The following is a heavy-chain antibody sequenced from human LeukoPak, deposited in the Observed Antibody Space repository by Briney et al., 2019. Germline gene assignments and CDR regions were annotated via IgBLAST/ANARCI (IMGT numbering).Heavy chain of an antibody. Sequence: SETLSLTCAVSGGSLSSSNWWSWVRQPPGKGLEWIGEIYHSGSTNYNPSLKSRVTISVDKSKNQFSLKLSSVTAADTAVYYCARYSSSNGRYYFDYWGQGTLVTVSS. V-gene: IGHV4-4*02. D-gene: IGHD6-6*01. CDR1: GGSLSSSNW. CDR3: ARYSSSNGRYYFDY. J-gene: IGHJ4*02. CDR2: IYHSGST.